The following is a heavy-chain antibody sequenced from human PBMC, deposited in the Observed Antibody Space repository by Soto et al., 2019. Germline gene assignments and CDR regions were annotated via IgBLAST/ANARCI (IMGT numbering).Heavy chain of an antibody. CDR1: GFTFSSYS. J-gene: IGHJ4*02. CDR3: ERESCTNGVCYIAY. D-gene: IGHD2-8*01. V-gene: IGHV3-48*01. Sequence: PGGSLRLSCAASGFTFSSYSMNWVRQAPGKGLEWVSVISSGRSTIYYADSVKGRFTISRDNSKNTLYLQMNSLRAEDTAVYYCERESCTNGVCYIAYWGQGTLVTVSS. CDR2: ISSGRSTI.